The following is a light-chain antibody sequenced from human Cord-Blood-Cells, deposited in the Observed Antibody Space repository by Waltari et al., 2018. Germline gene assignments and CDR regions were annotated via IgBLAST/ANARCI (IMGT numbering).Light chain of an antibody. CDR2: RNN. CDR3: AAWDDSLSGHVV. J-gene: IGLJ2*01. V-gene: IGLV1-47*01. Sequence: QSVLTQPTSAYGTLGERVTISCSGSSCNIGSKYVYWYQQLPGTAPKLLIYRNNQRPSGVPDRFSGSKSGTSASLAISGLRSEDEADYYCAAWDDSLSGHVVFGGGTKLTVL. CDR1: SCNIGSKY.